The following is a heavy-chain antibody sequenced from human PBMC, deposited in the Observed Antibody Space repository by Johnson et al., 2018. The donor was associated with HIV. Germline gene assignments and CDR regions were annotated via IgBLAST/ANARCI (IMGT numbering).Heavy chain of an antibody. J-gene: IGHJ3*02. V-gene: IGHV3-30*02. CDR2: IRYDGSNK. D-gene: IGHD6-19*01. CDR1: GFTVSSNY. Sequence: QVQLVESGGGLIQPGGSLRLSCAASGFTVSSNYMSWVRQAPGKGLEWVAFIRYDGSNKYYADSVKGRFTISRDNSKNTLYLQMNSLRAEDTAVYYCAKGLLGQWLVQDAFDIWGQGTIVTVSS. CDR3: AKGLLGQWLVQDAFDI.